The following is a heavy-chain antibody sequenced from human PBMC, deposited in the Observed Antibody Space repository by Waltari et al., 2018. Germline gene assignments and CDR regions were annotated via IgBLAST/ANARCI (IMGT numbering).Heavy chain of an antibody. Sequence: QVQLQESGPGLVKPSQTLSLTCTVPGGSISSGGYYWSWIRKPHGKGLEWIGRIDTRGSTNYNPSLKSRVTISVDTSKNQFSLKLSSVTAADTAVYYCARVVGIAAAGTRNNWFDPWGQGTLVTVSS. CDR2: IDTRGST. J-gene: IGHJ5*02. D-gene: IGHD6-13*01. CDR1: GGSISSGGYY. CDR3: ARVVGIAAAGTRNNWFDP. V-gene: IGHV4-61*02.